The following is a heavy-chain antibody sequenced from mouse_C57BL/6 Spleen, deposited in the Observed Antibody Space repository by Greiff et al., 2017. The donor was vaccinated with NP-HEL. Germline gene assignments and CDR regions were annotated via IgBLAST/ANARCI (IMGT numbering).Heavy chain of an antibody. CDR1: GYTFTSYW. CDR3: ARSTMVTTGIAY. D-gene: IGHD2-2*01. V-gene: IGHV1-72*01. CDR2: IDPNSGGT. Sequence: QVQLQQPGAELVKPGASVKLSCKASGYTFTSYWMHWVKQRPGRGLEWIGRIDPNSGGTKYNEKFKSKATLTVDKPSSTAYMQLRSLTSEDSAVYYCARSTMVTTGIAYWGQGTLVTVSA. J-gene: IGHJ3*01.